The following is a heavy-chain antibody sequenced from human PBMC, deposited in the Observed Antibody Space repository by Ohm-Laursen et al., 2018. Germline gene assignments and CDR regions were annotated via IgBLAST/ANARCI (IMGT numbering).Heavy chain of an antibody. D-gene: IGHD3-22*01. CDR1: GYTLTEVS. J-gene: IGHJ3*02. Sequence: ASVKVSCKVSGYTLTEVSMHWVRQTPGKGLEWMGGFDPEDGEKIYAQKFQGRVTMTEDTSTDTAYMELSSLRSEDTAVYYCATAKEGGYYDSSGYYAFDIWGQETMVTVSS. CDR3: ATAKEGGYYDSSGYYAFDI. V-gene: IGHV1-24*01. CDR2: FDPEDGEK.